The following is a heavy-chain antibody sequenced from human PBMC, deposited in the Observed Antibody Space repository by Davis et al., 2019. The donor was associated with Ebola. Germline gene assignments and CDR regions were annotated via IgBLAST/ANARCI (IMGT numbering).Heavy chain of an antibody. CDR1: GGSFSGYY. V-gene: IGHV4-34*01. J-gene: IGHJ4*02. CDR2: INHSGST. Sequence: SETLSLTCAVYGGSFSGYYWSWIRQPPGKGLEWIGEINHSGSTNYNPSLKSRVTISVDTSKNQFSLKLSSVTAADTAVYYCARQDRTSGSYGSLFDYWGQGTLVTVSS. D-gene: IGHD1-26*01. CDR3: ARQDRTSGSYGSLFDY.